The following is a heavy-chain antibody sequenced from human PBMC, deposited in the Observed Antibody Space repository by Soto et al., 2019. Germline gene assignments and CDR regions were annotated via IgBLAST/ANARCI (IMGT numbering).Heavy chain of an antibody. CDR2: IYYSGST. CDR3: ARRGDYPRGRYYYGMDV. CDR1: GGSISSGGYY. Sequence: QVQLQESGPGLVKPSQTLSLTCTVSGGSISSGGYYWSWIRQHPGKGLEWIGYIYYSGSTYYNPSLKSRVTISVDTAKNQFALKLSSVTAADTAGYYCARRGDYPRGRYYYGMDVWGQGTTVTVSS. D-gene: IGHD4-17*01. J-gene: IGHJ6*02. V-gene: IGHV4-31*03.